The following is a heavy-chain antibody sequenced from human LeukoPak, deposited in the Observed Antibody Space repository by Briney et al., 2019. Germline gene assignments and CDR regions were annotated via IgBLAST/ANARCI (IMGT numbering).Heavy chain of an antibody. J-gene: IGHJ5*02. CDR3: ARVDTAMVTWFDP. Sequence: GASVKVSCKASGYTSTGYYMHWVRQAPGQGLEWMGWINPNSGGTNYAQKFQGRVTMTRDTSISTAYMELSRLRSDDTAVYYCARVDTAMVTWFDPWGQGTLVTVSS. CDR1: GYTSTGYY. V-gene: IGHV1-2*02. D-gene: IGHD5-18*01. CDR2: INPNSGGT.